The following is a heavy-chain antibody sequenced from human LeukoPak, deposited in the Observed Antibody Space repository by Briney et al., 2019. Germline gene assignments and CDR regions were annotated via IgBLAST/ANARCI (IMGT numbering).Heavy chain of an antibody. CDR2: IKQDGSEK. CDR1: GFTFDTYW. V-gene: IGHV3-7*04. Sequence: PGGSLSLSCAASGFTFDTYWMTWVRQAPGKGLEWVASIKQDGSEKYYVDSVKGRFTISRDNAKSSLYLQMNSLRAEDTALYHCARHSPLWGYWGQGTLVTVSS. D-gene: IGHD7-27*01. CDR3: ARHSPLWGY. J-gene: IGHJ4*02.